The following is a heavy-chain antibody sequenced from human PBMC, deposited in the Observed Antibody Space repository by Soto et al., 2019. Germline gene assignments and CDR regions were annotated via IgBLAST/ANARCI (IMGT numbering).Heavy chain of an antibody. CDR2: INPSGGST. CDR1: GCTYTSNY. J-gene: IGHJ6*02. V-gene: IGHV1-46*01. Sequence: ASAKASCKASGCTYTSNYMHWACQSPGQRNEWMGIINPSGGSTSYAQKFQGRVTMARDTSTSTVYMELSSLRSEDTAVYYCARDRAGQREVYYYYGMDVWGQGTTVTVSS. D-gene: IGHD1-1*01. CDR3: ARDRAGQREVYYYYGMDV.